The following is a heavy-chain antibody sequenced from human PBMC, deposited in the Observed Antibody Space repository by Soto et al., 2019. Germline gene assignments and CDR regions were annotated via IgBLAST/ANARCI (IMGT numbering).Heavy chain of an antibody. CDR3: ARDIVVVVAATGPYNWFDP. CDR1: GGSISSSIYY. J-gene: IGHJ5*02. Sequence: SETLSLTCTVSGGSISSSIYYWGWIRHPPGKGLEWIGSIYYSGSTYYNPSLKSRVTISVDTSKNQFSLKLSSVTAADTAVYYCARDIVVVVAATGPYNWFDPWGQGTLVTVSS. V-gene: IGHV4-39*01. CDR2: IYYSGST. D-gene: IGHD2-15*01.